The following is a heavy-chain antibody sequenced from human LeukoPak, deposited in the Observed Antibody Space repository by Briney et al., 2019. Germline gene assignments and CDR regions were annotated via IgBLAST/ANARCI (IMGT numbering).Heavy chain of an antibody. Sequence: ASMKVSCKASGYTFTGYYMHWVRQAPGQGLEWMGWINPNSGGTNYAQKFQGRVTMTRDTSISTAYMELSRLRSDDTAVYYCARDRRYCSSTSCYAPWGQGTLVTVSS. J-gene: IGHJ5*02. CDR1: GYTFTGYY. D-gene: IGHD2-2*01. CDR2: INPNSGGT. V-gene: IGHV1-2*02. CDR3: ARDRRYCSSTSCYAP.